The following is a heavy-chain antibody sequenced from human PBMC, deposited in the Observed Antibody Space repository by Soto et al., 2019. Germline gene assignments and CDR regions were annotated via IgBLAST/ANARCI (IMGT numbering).Heavy chain of an antibody. CDR1: GFTFTSSA. Sequence: SVKVSCKASGFTFTSSAVQWVRQARGQRLEWIGWIVVGSGNTNYAQKFQERVTITRDMSTSTAYMELSSLRSEDTAVYYCAAESGYYDSSGYPWGQGTLVTVSS. CDR2: IVVGSGNT. CDR3: AAESGYYDSSGYP. D-gene: IGHD3-22*01. V-gene: IGHV1-58*01. J-gene: IGHJ5*02.